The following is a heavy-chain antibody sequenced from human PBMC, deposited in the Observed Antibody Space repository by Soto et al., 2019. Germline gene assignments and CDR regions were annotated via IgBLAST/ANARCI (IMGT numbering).Heavy chain of an antibody. CDR1: GYTFTNYG. J-gene: IGHJ6*02. Sequence: GASVKVSCKASGYTFTNYGISWVRQAPGQGLEWMGGIIPVFGTANYAQKFQGRVTITADESTSIVYMDVTSLRSEDTAVYYCARGDATKIVVTTYYGMDVWGQGTTVTVSS. D-gene: IGHD4-17*01. CDR2: IIPVFGTA. V-gene: IGHV1-69*13. CDR3: ARGDATKIVVTTYYGMDV.